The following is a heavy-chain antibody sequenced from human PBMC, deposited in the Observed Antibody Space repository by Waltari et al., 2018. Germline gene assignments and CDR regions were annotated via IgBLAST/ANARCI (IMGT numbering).Heavy chain of an antibody. D-gene: IGHD6-19*01. J-gene: IGHJ4*02. CDR2: IKHSGST. CDR1: GGSFSGYY. V-gene: IGHV4-34*01. Sequence: QVQLQQWGAGLLKPSETLSLTCAVYGGSFSGYYWSWIRQSPGKGLGWIGEIKHSGSTNYNPTLKSRVTISVDTSKNQFSLKVSSVTAADTAVYYCARQFSSGWYSEYWGQGTLVTVSS. CDR3: ARQFSSGWYSEY.